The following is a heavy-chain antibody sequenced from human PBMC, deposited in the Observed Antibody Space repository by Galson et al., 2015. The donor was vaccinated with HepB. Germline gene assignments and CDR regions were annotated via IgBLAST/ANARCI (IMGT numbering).Heavy chain of an antibody. CDR1: GFIFSDYG. CDR3: ARDLVRGVIGY. V-gene: IGHV3-33*08. D-gene: IGHD3-10*02. CDR2: IWKDGSNK. J-gene: IGHJ4*02. Sequence: SLRLSCAASGFIFSDYGMHWVRQAPGKGLEWVALIWKDGSNKHYSDSVEGRFTISRDNAKNVVFLQMTSLRAEDTGVYFCARDLVRGVIGYWGQGTLITVSS.